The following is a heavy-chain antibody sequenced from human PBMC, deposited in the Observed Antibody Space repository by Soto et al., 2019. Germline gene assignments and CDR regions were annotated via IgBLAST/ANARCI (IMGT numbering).Heavy chain of an antibody. J-gene: IGHJ3*02. CDR2: ISSSGSA. Sequence: QVQLQESGPGLVKPSETLSLTCTASGVSVSSGRYFWSWIRQPPGKGLEWIVHISSSGSANYNPSLKSRVTISADTSKNQFTLNLTSMTAADTAVYYCARAFNQLHVTGDALDIWGHGTKVTVSS. CDR3: ARAFNQLHVTGDALDI. D-gene: IGHD2-2*01. V-gene: IGHV4-61*01. CDR1: GVSVSSGRYF.